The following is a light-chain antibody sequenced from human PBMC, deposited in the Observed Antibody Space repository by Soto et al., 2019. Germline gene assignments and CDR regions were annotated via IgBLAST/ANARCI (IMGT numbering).Light chain of an antibody. CDR2: GAS. J-gene: IGKJ4*01. CDR1: QSVSSSY. Sequence: EIVLTQSPGTLSLSPGERATLSCRARQSVSSSYLAWYQQKPGQAPRLLIYGASTRATGIPARFSGSGSGTEFTLTISSLQSEDFAVYYCQQYNNWPPVTFGGGTKVEIK. V-gene: IGKV3D-15*01. CDR3: QQYNNWPPVT.